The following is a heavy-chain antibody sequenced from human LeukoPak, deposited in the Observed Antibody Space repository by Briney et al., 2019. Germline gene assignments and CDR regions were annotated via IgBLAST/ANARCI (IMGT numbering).Heavy chain of an antibody. V-gene: IGHV4-59*08. J-gene: IGHJ4*02. D-gene: IGHD3-10*01. Sequence: PSETLSLTCTVSGGSISSYYRSWIRQPPGKGLEWIGYIYYSGSTNYNPSLKSRVTISVDTSKNQFSLKLSSVTAADTAVYYCARGRRLFGSGSYRWFDYWGQGTLVTVSS. CDR3: ARGRRLFGSGSYRWFDY. CDR1: GGSISSYY. CDR2: IYYSGST.